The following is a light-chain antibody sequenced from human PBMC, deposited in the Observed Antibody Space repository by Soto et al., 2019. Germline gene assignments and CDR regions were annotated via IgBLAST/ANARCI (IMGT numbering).Light chain of an antibody. V-gene: IGKV4-1*01. CDR3: QQYYSTPWT. J-gene: IGKJ1*01. Sequence: DSVMTQSPDSLAVSLGERATINCKSSQSVLYSSNNKNYLAWYQQKPGQPPKLLIYWASTRDSGVPDRFSGSGSGTDFTLTISSLQAEDVAVYYCQQYYSTPWTFGQGTKVEIK. CDR1: QSVLYSSNNKNY. CDR2: WAS.